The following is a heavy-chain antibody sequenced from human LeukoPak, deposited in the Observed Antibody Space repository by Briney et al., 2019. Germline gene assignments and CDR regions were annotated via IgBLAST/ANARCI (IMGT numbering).Heavy chain of an antibody. D-gene: IGHD6-19*01. CDR2: ISASKGNK. CDR3: ARESVAGQRGYFQN. CDR1: GYTVTSYG. J-gene: IGHJ1*01. Sequence: ASVMVSCKASGYTVTSYGISWVPHAPGPGHEWIGWISASKGNKDYAQKIQGRVTMTTDTSTSTAYMELRSLRSDDTAVYYCARESVAGQRGYFQNWGQSTLGTVPS. V-gene: IGHV1-18*01.